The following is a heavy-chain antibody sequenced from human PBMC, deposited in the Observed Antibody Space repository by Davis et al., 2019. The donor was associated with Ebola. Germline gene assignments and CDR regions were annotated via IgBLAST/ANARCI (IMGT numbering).Heavy chain of an antibody. CDR1: GFTFSSYA. CDR2: ISYDGSNK. CDR3: ARDRPPYYYDSSGLFDY. V-gene: IGHV3-30-3*01. J-gene: IGHJ4*02. D-gene: IGHD3-22*01. Sequence: PGGSLRLSCAASGFTFSSYAMHWVRQAPGKGLEWVAVISYDGSNKYYADSVKGRFTISRDNAKNSLYLQMNSLRAEDTAVYYCARDRPPYYYDSSGLFDYWGQGTLVTVSS.